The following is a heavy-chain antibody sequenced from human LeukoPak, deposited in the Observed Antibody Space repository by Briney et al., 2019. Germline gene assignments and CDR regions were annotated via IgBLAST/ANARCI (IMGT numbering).Heavy chain of an antibody. CDR2: IIPILGIA. D-gene: IGHD6-19*01. CDR3: AREGSGYSSGWYDY. CDR1: GGTFSSYA. Sequence: VASVKVSCKASGGTFSSYAISWVRQAPGQGLEWMGRIIPILGIANYAQKFQGRVTITTDKSTSTAYMELSRLRSDDTAVYYCAREGSGYSSGWYDYWGQGTLVTVSS. V-gene: IGHV1-69*04. J-gene: IGHJ4*02.